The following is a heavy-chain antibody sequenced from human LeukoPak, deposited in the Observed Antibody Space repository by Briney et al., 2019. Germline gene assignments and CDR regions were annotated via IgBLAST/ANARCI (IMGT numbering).Heavy chain of an antibody. Sequence: GGSLRLSCAASGFTFSSNSMNWVRQAPGKGLEWVSYISSSSTTIFYADSLKGRFTISRDNAKNSLYLQMNSLRAEDTAVYYCARIRLDWGQGTLVTVSS. CDR3: ARIRLD. J-gene: IGHJ4*02. D-gene: IGHD4-11*01. CDR1: GFTFSSNS. CDR2: ISSSSTTI. V-gene: IGHV3-48*01.